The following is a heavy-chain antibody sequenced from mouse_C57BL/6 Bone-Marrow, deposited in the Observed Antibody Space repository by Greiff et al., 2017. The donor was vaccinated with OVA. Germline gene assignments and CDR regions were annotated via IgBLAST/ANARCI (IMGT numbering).Heavy chain of an antibody. V-gene: IGHV7-3*01. J-gene: IGHJ2*01. CDR2: IRNKANGYTT. CDR3: ARYSVPLDY. Sequence: EVKLMESGGGLVQPGGSLSLSCAASGFTFTDYYMSWVRQPPGKALEWLGFIRNKANGYTTEYSASVKGRFTISRDNSQSILYLQMNALGAEDSATYYCARYSVPLDYWGKGTTLTVSS. CDR1: GFTFTDYY.